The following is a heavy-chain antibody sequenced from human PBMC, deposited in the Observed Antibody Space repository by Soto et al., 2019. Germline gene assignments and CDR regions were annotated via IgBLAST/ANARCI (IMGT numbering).Heavy chain of an antibody. J-gene: IGHJ4*02. D-gene: IGHD3-22*01. CDR1: GFTFSSYA. CDR3: ARAGGITYYYDSSGYWVDY. Sequence: GSLRLSCAAPGFTFSSYAMHWVRQAPGKGLEWVAVISYDGSNKYYADSVKGRFTISRDNSKNTLYLQMNSLRAEDTAVYYCARAGGITYYYDSSGYWVDYWGQGTLVTVSS. CDR2: ISYDGSNK. V-gene: IGHV3-30-3*01.